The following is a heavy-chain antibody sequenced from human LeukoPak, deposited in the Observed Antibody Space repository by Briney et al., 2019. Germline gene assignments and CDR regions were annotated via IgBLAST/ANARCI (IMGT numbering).Heavy chain of an antibody. CDR2: INHSGST. Sequence: SETLSLTCTVSGGSISSSSYYWGWIRQPPGKGLEWIGEINHSGSTNYNPSLKSRVTISVDTSKNQFSLKLSSVTAADTAVYYCARGPSGFWSGYTHTIDYWGQGTLVTVSS. CDR3: ARGPSGFWSGYTHTIDY. D-gene: IGHD3-3*01. J-gene: IGHJ4*02. CDR1: GGSISSSSYY. V-gene: IGHV4-39*07.